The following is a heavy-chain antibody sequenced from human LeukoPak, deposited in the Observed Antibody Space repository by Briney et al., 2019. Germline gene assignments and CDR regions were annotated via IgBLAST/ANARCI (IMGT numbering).Heavy chain of an antibody. CDR3: ARQVGVVRGVSDV. Sequence: PSETLSLTCTVSGGSISSYYWGWIRQPPGKGLEWIGYIYYSGSTNYNPSLKSRVTISVDTSKNQFSLKLSSVTAADTAVYYCARQVGVVRGVSDVWGKGTTVTVSS. V-gene: IGHV4-59*08. CDR1: GGSISSYY. J-gene: IGHJ6*04. D-gene: IGHD3-10*01. CDR2: IYYSGST.